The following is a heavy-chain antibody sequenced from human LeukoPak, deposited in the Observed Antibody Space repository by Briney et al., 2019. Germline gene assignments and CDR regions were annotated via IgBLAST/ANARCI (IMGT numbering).Heavy chain of an antibody. CDR2: ISWNSGSI. CDR3: AKDTTYYYDSSGGFDY. J-gene: IGHJ4*02. Sequence: GGSLRLSCAASGFTFDDYAMHWVRQATGKGLEWVSGISWNSGSIGYADSVKGRFTISRDNAKNSLYLQMNSLRAEDMALYYCAKDTTYYYDSSGGFDYWGQGTLVTVSS. D-gene: IGHD3-22*01. CDR1: GFTFDDYA. V-gene: IGHV3-9*03.